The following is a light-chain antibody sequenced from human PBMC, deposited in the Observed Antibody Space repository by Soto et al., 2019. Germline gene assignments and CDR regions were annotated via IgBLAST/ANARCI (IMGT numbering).Light chain of an antibody. Sequence: QSVLTQPPSASGTPGQRVTICCSGSSXSIGSNNVYWYHQLPGTAPKLLIYRNNQRPSGVPDRFSGSKSGTSASLAISGLRSEDEADYYCAAWDDSVSGYVFGTGTKATVL. CDR3: AAWDDSVSGYV. CDR2: RNN. V-gene: IGLV1-47*01. CDR1: SXSIGSNN. J-gene: IGLJ1*01.